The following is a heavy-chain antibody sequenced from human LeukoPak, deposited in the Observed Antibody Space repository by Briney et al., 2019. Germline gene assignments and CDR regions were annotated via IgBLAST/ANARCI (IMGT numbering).Heavy chain of an antibody. CDR2: VYHNGET. V-gene: IGHV4-38-2*02. J-gene: IGHJ6*03. Sequence: SETLSLTCTVSGYSITTNYYWAWIRQSPGTGLEWIGRVYHNGETYYNPPFKSRVIISVDTSKNRFSLRLDSVTAADTAVYYCVTPRSWELSDMAVWGKGTTVIVSS. D-gene: IGHD1-26*01. CDR1: GYSITTNYY. CDR3: VTPRSWELSDMAV.